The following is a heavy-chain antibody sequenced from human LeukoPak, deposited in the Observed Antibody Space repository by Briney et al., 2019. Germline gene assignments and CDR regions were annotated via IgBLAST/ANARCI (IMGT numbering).Heavy chain of an antibody. D-gene: IGHD3-22*01. Sequence: ASVKVSCKASGYTFTSYYMHWVRQAPGQGLEWMGIINPSGGSTSYAQKFQGRVTMTRDTSTSTVYMELSSLRSEDTAVYYCARGYGADSSGYYYRGWGLDYWGQGTLVTVSS. CDR3: ARGYGADSSGYYYRGWGLDY. CDR2: INPSGGST. J-gene: IGHJ4*02. CDR1: GYTFTSYY. V-gene: IGHV1-46*03.